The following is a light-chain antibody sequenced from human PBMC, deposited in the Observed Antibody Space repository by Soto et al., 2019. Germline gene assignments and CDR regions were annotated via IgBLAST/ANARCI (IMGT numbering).Light chain of an antibody. J-gene: IGLJ3*02. CDR2: DVS. Sequence: QSVLTQPRSVSGSPGQSVAISCTGTNSDIGDYKFVSWYQQHPGKAPKVMIYDVSKRPSGVPDRFSGSKSGNTASLTISGLQAEDEADYYCCSCPGTHTWVFGGGTKVTVL. CDR3: CSCPGTHTWV. CDR1: NSDIGDYKF. V-gene: IGLV2-11*01.